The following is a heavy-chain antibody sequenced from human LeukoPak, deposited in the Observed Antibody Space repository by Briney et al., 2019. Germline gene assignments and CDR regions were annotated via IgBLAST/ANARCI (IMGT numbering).Heavy chain of an antibody. D-gene: IGHD3-3*01. V-gene: IGHV1-69*05. J-gene: IGHJ4*02. Sequence: SVKVSCKASGGTFSSYAISWVRQAPGQGLEWIGGIIPIFGTANYAQKFQGRVTITTDESTSTAYMELSSLRSEDTAVYYCASGITFRVGQYYFDYWGQGTLVTVSS. CDR2: IIPIFGTA. CDR1: GGTFSSYA. CDR3: ASGITFRVGQYYFDY.